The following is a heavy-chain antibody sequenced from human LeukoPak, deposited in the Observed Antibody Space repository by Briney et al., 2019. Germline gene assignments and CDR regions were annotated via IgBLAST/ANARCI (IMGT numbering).Heavy chain of an antibody. Sequence: SETLSLTCTVSGGSISSSSYYWGWIRQPPGKGLEWIGSIYYSGSTYYNPSLKSRVTISIDTSKNQFSLKLSSVTAADTAVYYCARLVSWNYDLVRYFDYWGQGTLVTVSS. CDR1: GGSISSSSYY. V-gene: IGHV4-39*01. CDR2: IYYSGST. J-gene: IGHJ4*02. D-gene: IGHD1-7*01. CDR3: ARLVSWNYDLVRYFDY.